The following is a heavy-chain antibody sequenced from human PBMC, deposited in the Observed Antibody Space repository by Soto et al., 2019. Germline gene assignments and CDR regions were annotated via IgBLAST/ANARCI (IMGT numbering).Heavy chain of an antibody. J-gene: IGHJ4*02. D-gene: IGHD3-22*01. CDR2: INPNSGGT. CDR1: GYTFTGYY. CDR3: AIYDSSGYQYYFDY. V-gene: IGHV1-2*02. Sequence: EASVKVSCKASGYTFTGYYMHWVRQAPGQGLEWMGWINPNSGGTNYAQKFQGRVTMTRDTSISTAYMELSRLRSDDTAVYYCAIYDSSGYQYYFDYWGQGTMLTVYS.